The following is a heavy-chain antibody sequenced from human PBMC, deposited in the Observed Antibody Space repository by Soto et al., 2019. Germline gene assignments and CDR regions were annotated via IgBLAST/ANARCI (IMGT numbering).Heavy chain of an antibody. Sequence: QPGGALRLSCAASGFTFSNYAMNWVRQAPGKGLEWVSAISAGGSNTDYADSVKGRFTISSDNSKNTLYLQMNSLRAEDTAVYYCAKEYSTSFDYWGQGTLVTVSP. V-gene: IGHV3-23*01. J-gene: IGHJ4*02. CDR1: GFTFSNYA. CDR3: AKEYSTSFDY. CDR2: ISAGGSNT. D-gene: IGHD6-6*01.